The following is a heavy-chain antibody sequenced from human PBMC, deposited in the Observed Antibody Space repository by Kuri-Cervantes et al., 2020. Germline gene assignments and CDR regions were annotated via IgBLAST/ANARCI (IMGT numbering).Heavy chain of an antibody. CDR2: ISSSGSTI. V-gene: IGHV3-11*01. CDR3: AKDLTQYGGNSDN. D-gene: IGHD4-23*01. Sequence: GGSLRLSCAASGFTFSDYYMSWIRQAPGKGLEWVSYISSSGSTIYYADSVKGRFTISRDNSKNTLYLQMNSLRAEDTAVYYCAKDLTQYGGNSDNWGQGTLVTVSS. J-gene: IGHJ4*02. CDR1: GFTFSDYY.